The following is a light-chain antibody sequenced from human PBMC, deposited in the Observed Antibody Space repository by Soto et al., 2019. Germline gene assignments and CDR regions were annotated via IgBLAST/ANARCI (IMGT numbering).Light chain of an antibody. Sequence: QSALTQPRSVSGSPGQSVTISCTGTSSDVGDYNYVSWYEQRPGKAPKVMIYDVSRRPSGVPDRFSGSKSGNTASLTISGLQTEDGGDYYCCSYAGSYTWVFGGGTKLTVL. J-gene: IGLJ3*02. CDR1: SSDVGDYNY. V-gene: IGLV2-11*01. CDR3: CSYAGSYTWV. CDR2: DVS.